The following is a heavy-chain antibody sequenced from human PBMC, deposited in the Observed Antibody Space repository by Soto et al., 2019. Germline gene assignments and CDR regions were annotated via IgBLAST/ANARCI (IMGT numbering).Heavy chain of an antibody. CDR3: AKKGQPPYYYYGLDF. CDR2: ISGYNGDT. Sequence: ASVKVSCKASGYTFTRYGISWVRQAPGQGLEWMGWISGYNGDTNYAQKFQDRVSMTIDTSTGTAYMELRSLTSDDTAIYYCAKKGQPPYYYYGLDFWGQGTKVPVSS. CDR1: GYTFTRYG. V-gene: IGHV1-18*01. J-gene: IGHJ6*02.